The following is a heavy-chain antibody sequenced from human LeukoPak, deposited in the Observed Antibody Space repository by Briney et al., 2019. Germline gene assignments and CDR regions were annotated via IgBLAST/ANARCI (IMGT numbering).Heavy chain of an antibody. CDR3: ATVFLELGGPSGFDFVAANYYFDS. J-gene: IGHJ4*02. V-gene: IGHV1-69*01. D-gene: IGHD5-12*01. CDR2: IIPAFGTL. Sequence: ASVKVSCKASGGTLRRFSVNWVRQAPGRGPEWMGGIIPAFGTLIYARDFQDRVTITADESTSTACMELSSLRSEDTAVYYCATVFLELGGPSGFDFVAANYYFDSWGQGTLVTVSS. CDR1: GGTLRRFS.